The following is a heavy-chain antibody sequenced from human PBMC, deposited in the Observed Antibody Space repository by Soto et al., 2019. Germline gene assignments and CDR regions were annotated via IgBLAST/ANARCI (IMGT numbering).Heavy chain of an antibody. CDR2: ISGSGGST. CDR1: GFTFSSYA. V-gene: IGHV3-23*01. D-gene: IGHD6-13*01. CDR3: AKVERADSSSWADAFDI. J-gene: IGHJ3*02. Sequence: LRLSCAASGFTFSSYAMSWVRQAPGKGLEWVSAISGSGGSTYYADSVKGRFTISRDNSKNTLYLQMNSLRAEDTAAYYCAKVERADSSSWADAFDIWGQGTMVTVSS.